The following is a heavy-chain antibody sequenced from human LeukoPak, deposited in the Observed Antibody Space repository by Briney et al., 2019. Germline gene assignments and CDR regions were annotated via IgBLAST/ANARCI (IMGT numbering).Heavy chain of an antibody. CDR3: ASGVRGTMVY. J-gene: IGHJ4*02. D-gene: IGHD3-16*01. V-gene: IGHV1-69*04. CDR2: IIPFLEMT. Sequence: PGASVKVSCKASGGTFNTYALNWVRQAPGQGLEWMGRIIPFLEMTDYAQKFQGRVTITADRSMTTAYMELTSLTSDDTAVYYCASGVRGTMVYWGQGTPVTVSA. CDR1: GGTFNTYA.